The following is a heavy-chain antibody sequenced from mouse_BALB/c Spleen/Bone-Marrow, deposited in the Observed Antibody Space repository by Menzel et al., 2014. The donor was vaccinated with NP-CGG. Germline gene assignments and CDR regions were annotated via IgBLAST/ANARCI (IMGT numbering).Heavy chain of an antibody. V-gene: IGHV1-4*02. CDR2: INPSSDYT. D-gene: IGHD1-1*01. CDR3: AKPTVVAHFDY. Sequence: VQLQQSAAELARPGASVKMSCKASGYTFSSYTMHWVKQRPGQDLEWIGFINPSSDYTEYNQKFKDKTTLTADKSFNTAYMQLSSLTSEDSAVYYCAKPTVVAHFDYWGQGTTLTVSS. J-gene: IGHJ2*01. CDR1: GYTFSSYT.